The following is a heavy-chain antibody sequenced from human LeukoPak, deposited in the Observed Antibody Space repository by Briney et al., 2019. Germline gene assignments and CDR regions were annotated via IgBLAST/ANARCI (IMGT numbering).Heavy chain of an antibody. V-gene: IGHV1-24*01. Sequence: ASVKVSCKVSGNTLTELSMHWVRQAPGKGLEWMGGFDPEGGETIYAQQFLGRVTMTEDTSTDTAYMDLSGLRSEDTAVYYCATLNYFGSGSYIDYWGQGTLVTVSS. CDR1: GNTLTELS. J-gene: IGHJ4*02. CDR3: ATLNYFGSGSYIDY. CDR2: FDPEGGET. D-gene: IGHD3-10*01.